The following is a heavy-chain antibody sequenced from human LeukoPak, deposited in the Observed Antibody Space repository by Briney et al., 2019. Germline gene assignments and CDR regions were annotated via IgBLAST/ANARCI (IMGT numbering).Heavy chain of an antibody. CDR2: IIPIFGTA. D-gene: IGHD2-2*01. Sequence: ASVTVPCKASGGTFSSYAISWVRQAPGQGLEWMGGIIPIFGTANYAQKFQGRVTITTDESTSPAYMELSSLRSEDTAVYYCASSRAMCSSTSCYGRGYYYYYMDVWGKGTTVTVSS. V-gene: IGHV1-69*05. J-gene: IGHJ6*03. CDR3: ASSRAMCSSTSCYGRGYYYYYMDV. CDR1: GGTFSSYA.